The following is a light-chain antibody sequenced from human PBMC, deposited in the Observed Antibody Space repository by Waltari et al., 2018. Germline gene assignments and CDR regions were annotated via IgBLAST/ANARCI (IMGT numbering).Light chain of an antibody. CDR1: QSVRSNY. J-gene: IGKJ3*01. Sequence: EIVLTQSPGTLSLSPGERATLSCRASQSVRSNYLAGYQQKPGQAPRLLMYGASSRATGIPDRFSGSGSGTDFTLTISRLEPEDFAVYYCQQYGSSPRITFGPGTKVDIK. CDR2: GAS. V-gene: IGKV3-20*01. CDR3: QQYGSSPRIT.